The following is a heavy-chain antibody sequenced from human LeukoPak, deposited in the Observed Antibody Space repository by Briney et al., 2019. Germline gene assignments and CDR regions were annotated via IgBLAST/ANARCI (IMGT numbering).Heavy chain of an antibody. Sequence: SQTLSLTCTVSGGSISSGSYYWRWIRQPAGKGLEWIGRIYTSGSTNYNPSLKSRVTISVDTSKNQFSLKLSSVTAADTAVYYCARDVMLPPYYYYYMDVWGKGTTVTVSS. CDR2: IYTSGST. V-gene: IGHV4-61*02. CDR3: ARDVMLPPYYYYYMDV. D-gene: IGHD2-15*01. CDR1: GGSISSGSYY. J-gene: IGHJ6*03.